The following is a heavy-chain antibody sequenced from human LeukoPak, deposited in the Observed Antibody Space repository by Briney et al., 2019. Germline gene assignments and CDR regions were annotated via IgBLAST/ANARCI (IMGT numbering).Heavy chain of an antibody. CDR1: GFTFSSYE. J-gene: IGHJ4*02. V-gene: IGHV3-48*03. Sequence: PGGSLRLSCAASGFTFSSYEMNWVRQAPGKGLEWVSYISSSGSTIYYADSVKGRFTISRDNSKNTLYLQMNSLRAEDTAVYYCARGEGITMVRGVIIWGQGTLVTVSS. CDR3: ARGEGITMVRGVII. D-gene: IGHD3-10*01. CDR2: ISSSGSTI.